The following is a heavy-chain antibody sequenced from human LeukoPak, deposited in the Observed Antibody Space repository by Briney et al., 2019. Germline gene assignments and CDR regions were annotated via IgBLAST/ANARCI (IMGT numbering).Heavy chain of an antibody. CDR1: GFTFDDYA. CDR2: ISGDGGST. J-gene: IGHJ4*02. CDR3: AKGDGGWMGY. D-gene: IGHD6-19*01. V-gene: IGHV3-43*02. Sequence: GGSLRLSCAASGFTFDDYAMHWVRQAPGKGLEWVSLISGDGGSTYYADSVKGRFTISRDNSKNSLYLQMNSLRTDDTALYYCAKGDGGWMGYWGQGTLVTVSS.